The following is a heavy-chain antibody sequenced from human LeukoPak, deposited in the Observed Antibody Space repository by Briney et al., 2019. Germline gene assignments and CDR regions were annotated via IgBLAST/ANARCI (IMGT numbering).Heavy chain of an antibody. V-gene: IGHV4-59*01. Sequence: SETVSLTCTVSRGSISNYHWSWMRQPPGKGLKWIVYLYDSGTTSGSTNYNPSLKSRVTISVDTSKNQFSLTLSSGTAADTAVYTCARRATSGSHCCGFDPWGKGTLVTVSS. CDR2: LYDSGTTSGST. CDR3: ARRATSGSHCCGFDP. CDR1: RGSISNYH. D-gene: IGHD1-26*01. J-gene: IGHJ5*02.